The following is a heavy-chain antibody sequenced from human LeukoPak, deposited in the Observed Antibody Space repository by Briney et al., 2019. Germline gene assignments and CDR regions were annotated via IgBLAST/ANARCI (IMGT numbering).Heavy chain of an antibody. Sequence: GGSLRLSCAASGFTFSDHYMSWIRQAPGKGLEWVSYISSSSSYTNYADSVKGRFTISRDNAKNSLYLQKNSLRAEDTAVYYCATFRAYYYGSGSRYLDYWGQGTLVTVSS. CDR3: ATFRAYYYGSGSRYLDY. J-gene: IGHJ4*02. CDR2: ISSSSSYT. V-gene: IGHV3-11*03. CDR1: GFTFSDHY. D-gene: IGHD3-10*01.